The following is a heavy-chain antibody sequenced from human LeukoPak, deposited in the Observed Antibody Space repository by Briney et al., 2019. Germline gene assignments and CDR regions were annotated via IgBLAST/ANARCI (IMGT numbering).Heavy chain of an antibody. Sequence: GGSLRLSCAASGFTFSSYAMSWVRQAPGKGLEWVSAISGSGGSTYYADSVKGRFTISRDNSKNTLYLQMNSLRAEDTAVYYCAKVGGFTIFGVVIAHFDYWGQGTLVIVSS. CDR3: AKVGGFTIFGVVIAHFDY. V-gene: IGHV3-23*01. D-gene: IGHD3-3*01. CDR2: ISGSGGST. J-gene: IGHJ4*02. CDR1: GFTFSSYA.